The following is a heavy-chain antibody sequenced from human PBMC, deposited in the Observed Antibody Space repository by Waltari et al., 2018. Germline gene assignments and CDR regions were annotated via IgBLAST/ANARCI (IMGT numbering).Heavy chain of an antibody. CDR1: GFTYSMYW. CDR2: SNSDGSST. J-gene: IGHJ2*01. CDR3: ARGARRTTVTTGWWYFDL. V-gene: IGHV3-74*01. Sequence: EVQLVESGGGLVQPGGSLRLSCAASGFTYSMYWMHWVRLAPGKVLVCGSRSNSDGSSTSYADSVKGRFTISKDNAKNTVYLQMNSLRAEDTAIYYCARGARRTTVTTGWWYFDLWGRGTLVTVSS. D-gene: IGHD4-17*01.